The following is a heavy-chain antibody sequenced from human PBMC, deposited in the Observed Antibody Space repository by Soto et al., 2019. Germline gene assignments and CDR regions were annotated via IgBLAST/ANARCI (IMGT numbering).Heavy chain of an antibody. Sequence: GGSLRLSCAASGFSLSTNTMHWVRQVPGKGLEWVASISNDGRRKYYADFVKGRFTISRDTANNILYLEMNSLRAEDTSLYYCARVATAMTYDFWGQGTQVTVSS. D-gene: IGHD2-21*02. CDR1: GFSLSTNT. CDR2: ISNDGRRK. J-gene: IGHJ4*02. CDR3: ARVATAMTYDF. V-gene: IGHV3-30*04.